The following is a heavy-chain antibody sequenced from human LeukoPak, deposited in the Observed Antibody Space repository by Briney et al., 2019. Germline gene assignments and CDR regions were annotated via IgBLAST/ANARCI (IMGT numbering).Heavy chain of an antibody. J-gene: IGHJ4*02. CDR2: ISWNSGSI. CDR3: AKDLGYDSSQFFDY. Sequence: GGSLRLSCAASGFTFDDYAMHWVRQAPGKGLEWVSGISWNSGSIGYADSVKGRFTISRDNAKNSLYLQMNSLRAEDTALYYCAKDLGYDSSQFFDYWGQGTLVTVPS. D-gene: IGHD3-22*01. V-gene: IGHV3-9*01. CDR1: GFTFDDYA.